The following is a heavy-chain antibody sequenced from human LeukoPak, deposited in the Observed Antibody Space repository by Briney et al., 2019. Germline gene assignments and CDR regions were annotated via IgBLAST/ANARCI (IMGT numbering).Heavy chain of an antibody. J-gene: IGHJ5*02. CDR3: ATVAPYYYDSSGYYP. CDR1: GYTLTELS. CDR2: FDPEDGET. V-gene: IGHV1-24*01. Sequence: ASVKVSCKVSGYTLTELSMHWVRQAPGKGLEWMGGFDPEDGETIYAQKSQGRVTMTEDTSTDTAYMELSSLRSEDTAVYYCATVAPYYYDSSGYYPWGQGTLVTVSS. D-gene: IGHD3-22*01.